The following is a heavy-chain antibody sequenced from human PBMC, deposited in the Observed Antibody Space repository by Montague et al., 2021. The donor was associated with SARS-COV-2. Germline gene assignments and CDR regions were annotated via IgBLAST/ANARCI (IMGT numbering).Heavy chain of an antibody. CDR1: GGSFGDYF. V-gene: IGHV4-34*01. CDR2: INQSGST. CDR3: ARDPLKITIFGVDNYYYYGMDV. Sequence: SETLSLTCAVYGGSFGDYFWSWIRQPPGKGLEWVGDINQSGSTKYIASLKSRVTMSVDTSKNQVSLRLTSVTAADTAVYYCARDPLKITIFGVDNYYYYGMDVWGQGTTVTVSS. J-gene: IGHJ6*02. D-gene: IGHD3-3*01.